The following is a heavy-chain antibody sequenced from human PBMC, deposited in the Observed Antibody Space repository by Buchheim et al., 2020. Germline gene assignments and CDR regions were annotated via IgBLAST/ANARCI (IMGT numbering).Heavy chain of an antibody. CDR2: ISYDGSKT. J-gene: IGHJ1*01. Sequence: QVQLVESGGGVVQPGRSLRLSCAASGFTFISYGMHWVRQAPGEGLQWVADISYDGSKTNYADSVKGRFTISRDNTQNMVFLQMNSLTAEDTAIYYCAKDRSSSWLVVQNWGQGTL. D-gene: IGHD6-13*01. CDR3: AKDRSSSWLVVQN. CDR1: GFTFISYG. V-gene: IGHV3-30*18.